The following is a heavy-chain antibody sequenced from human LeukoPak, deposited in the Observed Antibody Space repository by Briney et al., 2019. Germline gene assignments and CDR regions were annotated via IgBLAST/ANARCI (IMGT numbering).Heavy chain of an antibody. J-gene: IGHJ4*02. CDR3: ARSFRRGGSGSYFGY. CDR1: GDSISSGDNY. D-gene: IGHD3-10*01. V-gene: IGHV4-61*02. CDR2: IYTSGGT. Sequence: PSETLSLTCTVSGDSISSGDNYWSWIRQPAGKGLEWIGRIYTSGGTNYNPSLKSRVTISVDTSKNQFSLKLSSVTAADTAVYYCARSFRRGGSGSYFGYWGQGTLVTVSS.